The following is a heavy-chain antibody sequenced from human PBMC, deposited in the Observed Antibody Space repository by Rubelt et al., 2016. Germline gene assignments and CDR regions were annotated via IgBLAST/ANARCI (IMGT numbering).Heavy chain of an antibody. CDR3: ARETYSSSSRYNWFDP. J-gene: IGHJ5*02. Sequence: QKFQGRVTMTRDTSTSTVYMELSSLRSEDTAVYYCARETYSSSSRYNWFDPWSQGTLVTVSS. D-gene: IGHD6-6*01. V-gene: IGHV1-46*01.